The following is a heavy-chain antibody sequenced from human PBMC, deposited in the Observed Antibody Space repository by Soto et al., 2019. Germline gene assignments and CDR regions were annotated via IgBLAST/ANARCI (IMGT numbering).Heavy chain of an antibody. CDR2: ISYDGNNK. Sequence: GGSLRLSFEASGFIFSDFVMHWVRQAPGKGLEWVAVISYDGNNKYYAQSVKGRFTISRDNSKNTLFLNMDSLRPEDTAVYPCVKGDLDTAVVNSPDAFDFWGPGTMVTVSS. D-gene: IGHD5-18*01. CDR1: GFIFSDFV. J-gene: IGHJ3*01. CDR3: VKGDLDTAVVNSPDAFDF. V-gene: IGHV3-30*18.